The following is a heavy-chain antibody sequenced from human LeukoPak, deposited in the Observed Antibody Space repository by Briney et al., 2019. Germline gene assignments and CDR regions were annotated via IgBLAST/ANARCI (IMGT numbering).Heavy chain of an antibody. CDR3: ARDHAGAEAAFDI. CDR2: ISSSSSYI. V-gene: IGHV3-21*01. CDR1: GFTFSSYS. Sequence: GGSLRLSCAASGFTFSSYSMNWVRQAPGKGLEWVSSISSSSSYIYYADSVKGRFTISRDNAKNSLYLQMNSLRAEDTAVYYCARDHAGAEAAFDIWGQGTMVTVSS. J-gene: IGHJ3*02. D-gene: IGHD1-26*01.